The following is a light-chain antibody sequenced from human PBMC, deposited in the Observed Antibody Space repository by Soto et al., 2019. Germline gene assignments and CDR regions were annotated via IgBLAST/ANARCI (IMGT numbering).Light chain of an antibody. CDR3: SSYTRFSTLV. V-gene: IGLV2-14*01. CDR1: NSDVGGYDY. J-gene: IGLJ1*01. Sequence: QSALTQPASVSGSPGQSITISCTGTNSDVGGYDYVSWYQHHPGKAPKLMIYEVNNRPSGVSKRFSGSKSGNRASLTISGLQAEDEADYYCSSYTRFSTLVFGTGTKLTVL. CDR2: EVN.